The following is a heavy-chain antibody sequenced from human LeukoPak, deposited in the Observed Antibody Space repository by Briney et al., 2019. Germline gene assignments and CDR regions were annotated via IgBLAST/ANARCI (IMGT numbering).Heavy chain of an antibody. CDR3: ARDAGSSGWSDFHGNGAFDI. D-gene: IGHD6-19*01. CDR1: DSSIISSSYY. J-gene: IGHJ3*02. CDR2: IYYSGST. Sequence: SETLSLTCTVSDSSIISSSYYWGWIRQPPGKGLEWIGSIYYSGSTNYNPSLKSRVTISVDTSKNQFSLKLSSVTAADTAVYYCARDAGSSGWSDFHGNGAFDIWGQGTMVTVSS. V-gene: IGHV4-39*07.